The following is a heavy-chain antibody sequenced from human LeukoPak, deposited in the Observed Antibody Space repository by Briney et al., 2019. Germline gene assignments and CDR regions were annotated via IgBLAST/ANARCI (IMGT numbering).Heavy chain of an antibody. V-gene: IGHV4-4*09. CDR1: GGSISSYY. Sequence: SETLSLTCTVSGGSISSYYWSWIRQPPGKGLEWIGYIYTSGSTNYNPSLKSRVTTSVDTSKNQFSLKLSSVTAADTAVYYCARHKKDIVVVPAAPPRSYYYYYMDVWGKGTTVNVSS. J-gene: IGHJ6*03. D-gene: IGHD2-2*01. CDR3: ARHKKDIVVVPAAPPRSYYYYYMDV. CDR2: IYTSGST.